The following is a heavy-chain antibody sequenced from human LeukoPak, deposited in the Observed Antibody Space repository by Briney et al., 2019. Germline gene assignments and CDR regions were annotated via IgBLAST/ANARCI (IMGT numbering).Heavy chain of an antibody. D-gene: IGHD3/OR15-3a*01. Sequence: AASVKVSCKASGYTFTGYYMHWVRQAPGQGLEWMGWINPNSGGTNYAQKFQGRVTMTRDTSISTAYMELSRLRSDDTAVYYCARVTSRFWTGYYDPFDIWGQGTMVTVSS. J-gene: IGHJ3*02. CDR2: INPNSGGT. CDR3: ARVTSRFWTGYYDPFDI. CDR1: GYTFTGYY. V-gene: IGHV1-2*02.